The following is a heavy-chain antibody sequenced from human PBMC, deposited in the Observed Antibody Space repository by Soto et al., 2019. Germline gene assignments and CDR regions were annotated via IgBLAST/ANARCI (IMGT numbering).Heavy chain of an antibody. CDR1: GFTFSSYA. V-gene: IGHV3-23*01. CDR2: ISGSGGST. D-gene: IGHD2-21*02. J-gene: IGHJ4*02. Sequence: GGSLRLSCAASGFTFSSYAMSWVRQARGKGLEWVSAISGSGGSTYYADSVKGRFTISRDNSKNTLYLQMNSLRAEDTAVYYCAKDLVQIVVVTALDYWGQGTLVTVSS. CDR3: AKDLVQIVVVTALDY.